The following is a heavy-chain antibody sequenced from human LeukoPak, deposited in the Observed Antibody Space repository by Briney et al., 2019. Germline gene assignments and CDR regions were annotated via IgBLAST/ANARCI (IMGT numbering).Heavy chain of an antibody. Sequence: PGGPLRLSCVASGFTFSSYWMSWVRQTPGKGLEWVANIKQDGSEKNYVDSVKGRFTISRDNAKNSLYLQMNSLRVDDTAVYYCARERGSGSYHPFDPWGQGTLATVSS. V-gene: IGHV3-7*01. CDR2: IKQDGSEK. CDR3: ARERGSGSYHPFDP. CDR1: GFTFSSYW. J-gene: IGHJ5*02. D-gene: IGHD3-10*01.